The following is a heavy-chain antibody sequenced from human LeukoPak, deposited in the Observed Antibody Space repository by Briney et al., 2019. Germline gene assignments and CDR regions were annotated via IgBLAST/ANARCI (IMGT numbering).Heavy chain of an antibody. CDR1: GYTFTGYY. J-gene: IGHJ6*03. V-gene: IGHV1-2*02. D-gene: IGHD2-15*01. CDR3: ARDPRFYCSGGSCYRLDYYYMDI. Sequence: ASVKVSCKASGYTFTGYYMHWVRQAPGQGLEWMGWINPSSGGTNYAQKFQGRVTMTRDTSISTAYMQLSSLRSDDTAVYYCARDPRFYCSGGSCYRLDYYYMDIWGKGTTVTISS. CDR2: INPSSGGT.